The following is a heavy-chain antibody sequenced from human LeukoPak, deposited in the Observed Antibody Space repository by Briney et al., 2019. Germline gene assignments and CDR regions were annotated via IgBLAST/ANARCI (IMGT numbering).Heavy chain of an antibody. CDR1: GYTFTGYY. Sequence: ASAKVSCKASGYTFTGYYMHWVRQAPGQGLEWMGWINPNSGGTNYAQKFQGRVTMTRDTSIRTAYMELSRLRSDDTAVYYCARVPRRVVVPAAILFDPWGQGTLVTVSS. D-gene: IGHD2-2*02. J-gene: IGHJ5*02. CDR3: ARVPRRVVVPAAILFDP. CDR2: INPNSGGT. V-gene: IGHV1-2*02.